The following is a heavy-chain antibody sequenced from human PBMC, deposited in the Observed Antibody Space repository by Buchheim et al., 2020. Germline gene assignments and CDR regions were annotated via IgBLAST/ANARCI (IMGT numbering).Heavy chain of an antibody. CDR2: INHSGST. CDR3: AIYLYSSSSVSNNWFDP. V-gene: IGHV4-34*01. J-gene: IGHJ5*02. D-gene: IGHD6-6*01. CDR1: GGSFSGYY. Sequence: QVQLQQWGAGLLKPSGTLSLTCAVYGGSFSGYYWSWIRQPPGKGLEWIGEINHSGSTNYNPSLKSRVTISVDTSKNQFSLKLSSVTAADTAVYYCAIYLYSSSSVSNNWFDPWGQGTL.